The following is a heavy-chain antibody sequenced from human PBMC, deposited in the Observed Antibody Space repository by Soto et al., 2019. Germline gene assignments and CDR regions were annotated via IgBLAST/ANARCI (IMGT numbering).Heavy chain of an antibody. Sequence: GASVKVSCKASGYTFTGYYMHWVRQAPGQGLEWMGWINPNSGGTNYAQKFQGWVTMTRDTSISTAYMELSRLRSDDTAVYYCARGTYYYDCSGFSHFDYWGQGTLVTVSS. J-gene: IGHJ4*02. D-gene: IGHD3-22*01. CDR3: ARGTYYYDCSGFSHFDY. CDR2: INPNSGGT. V-gene: IGHV1-2*04. CDR1: GYTFTGYY.